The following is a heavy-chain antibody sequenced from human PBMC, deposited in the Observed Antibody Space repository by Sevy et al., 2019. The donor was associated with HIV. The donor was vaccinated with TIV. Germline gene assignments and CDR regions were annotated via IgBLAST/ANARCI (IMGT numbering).Heavy chain of an antibody. D-gene: IGHD1-20*01. CDR3: SRESIDYNIPFEY. J-gene: IGHJ4*02. Sequence: GGSLRLSCAASGFTFSNYDMHWVRQTPGKGLEWVALIRSRGDNQYYADSVKGRFTVSRDNSKNNLYLLMNSLRGEDTAVYYCSRESIDYNIPFEYWGQGTLVTVSS. CDR1: GFTFSNYD. V-gene: IGHV3-30*02. CDR2: IRSRGDNQ.